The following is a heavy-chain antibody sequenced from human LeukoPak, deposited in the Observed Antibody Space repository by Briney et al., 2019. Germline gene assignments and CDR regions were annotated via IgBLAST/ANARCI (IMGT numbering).Heavy chain of an antibody. V-gene: IGHV4-4*09. CDR2: IYTSGST. Sequence: SETLSLTCTVSGGSISSYYWSWIRQPPGKGLEWIGYIYTSGSTNYNPSLKSRVTISVDTSKNQFSLKLSSVTAADTAVYYCARRGNWGFFDYWGQGILVSVSS. CDR1: GGSISSYY. J-gene: IGHJ4*02. CDR3: ARRGNWGFFDY. D-gene: IGHD7-27*01.